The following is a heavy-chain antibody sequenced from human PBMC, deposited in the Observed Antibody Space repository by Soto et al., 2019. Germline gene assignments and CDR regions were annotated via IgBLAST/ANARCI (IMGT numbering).Heavy chain of an antibody. D-gene: IGHD3-3*01. Sequence: ASVKVSCKVSGYTLTELSMHWVRQAPGKGLEWMGGFDPEDGETIYAQKFQGRVTMTEDTSTDTAYMELSSLRSEDTAVYYCATDRRFLEWLPRYYYYGMDVWGQGTTVTVS. J-gene: IGHJ6*02. CDR2: FDPEDGET. CDR3: ATDRRFLEWLPRYYYYGMDV. CDR1: GYTLTELS. V-gene: IGHV1-24*01.